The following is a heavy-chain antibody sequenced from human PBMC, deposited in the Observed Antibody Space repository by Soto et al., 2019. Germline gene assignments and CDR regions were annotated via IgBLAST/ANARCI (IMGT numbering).Heavy chain of an antibody. Sequence: PSETLSLTCTVSGGSIRSYYWSWIRQPPGKGLEWIGYIYYSGSTNYNPSLKSRVTISVDTSKNQFSLKLSSVTAADTAVYYCARLGDYYDSSATWGQGTLVTVSS. CDR2: IYYSGST. CDR1: GGSIRSYY. V-gene: IGHV4-59*01. J-gene: IGHJ5*02. D-gene: IGHD3-22*01. CDR3: ARLGDYYDSSAT.